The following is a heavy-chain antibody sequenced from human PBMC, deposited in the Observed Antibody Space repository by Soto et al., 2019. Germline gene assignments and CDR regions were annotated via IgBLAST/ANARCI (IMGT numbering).Heavy chain of an antibody. CDR2: INAGNGNT. CDR1: GYTFTGYY. Sequence: ASVKVSCKASGYTFTGYYMHWVRQAPGQRLEWMGWINAGNGNTKYSQKFQGRVTITRDTSASTAYMELSSLRSEDTAVYYCARDCSSTSCYTRMDVWGQGTTVTVSS. J-gene: IGHJ6*02. CDR3: ARDCSSTSCYTRMDV. D-gene: IGHD2-2*02. V-gene: IGHV1-3*01.